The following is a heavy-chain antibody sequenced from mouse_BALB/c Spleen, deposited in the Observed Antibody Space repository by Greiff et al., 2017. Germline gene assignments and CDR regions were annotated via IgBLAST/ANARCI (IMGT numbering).Heavy chain of an antibody. CDR2: INPYYGST. CDR1: GYSFTDYI. CDR3: ARGLGLYAMDY. V-gene: IGHV1-39*01. J-gene: IGHJ4*01. D-gene: IGHD4-1*01. Sequence: VQLQQTGPELVKPGASVKISCKASGYSFTDYIMLWVKQSHGKSLEWIGNINPYYGSTSYNLKFKGKATLTVDKSSSTAYMQLNSLTSEDSAVYYCARGLGLYAMDYWGQGTSVTVSS.